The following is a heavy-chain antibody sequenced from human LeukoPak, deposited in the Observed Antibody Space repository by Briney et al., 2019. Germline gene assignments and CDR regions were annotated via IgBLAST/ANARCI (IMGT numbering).Heavy chain of an antibody. CDR3: VRDRGSSWYYMDC. J-gene: IGHJ4*02. CDR1: GFTVSTNY. V-gene: IGHV3-53*01. Sequence: GGSLRLSCAASGFTVSTNYMSWVRQAPGKGLEWVSLINSNGATAHYADSVKGRFTISRDNSKNTLSLQMNSLRADDTAIYFCVRDRGSSWYYMDCWGQGTLVTVSS. D-gene: IGHD6-13*01. CDR2: INSNGATA.